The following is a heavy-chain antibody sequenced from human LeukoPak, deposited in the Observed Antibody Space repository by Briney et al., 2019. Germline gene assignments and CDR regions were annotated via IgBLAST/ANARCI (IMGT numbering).Heavy chain of an antibody. J-gene: IGHJ4*02. CDR3: ARDRDYYDSSGYYHTPFDY. V-gene: IGHV3-48*01. CDR1: GFAFSSYS. D-gene: IGHD3-22*01. Sequence: GGSLRLSCAASGFAFSSYSMNWVRQAPGKGLEWISYIDSSSSTIYYADSVKGRFTMSRDNAKNSLYLQMNSLRAGDTAAYYCARDRDYYDSSGYYHTPFDYWGQGTLVTVSS. CDR2: IDSSSSTI.